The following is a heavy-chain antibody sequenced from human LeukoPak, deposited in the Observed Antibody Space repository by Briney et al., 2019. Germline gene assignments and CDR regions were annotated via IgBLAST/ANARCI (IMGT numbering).Heavy chain of an antibody. CDR2: FSGSGAT. J-gene: IGHJ5*02. D-gene: IGHD6-19*01. CDR1: GFSFSIFA. CDR3: AKDVPHSGWKGFDP. V-gene: IGHV3-23*01. Sequence: PGGSLRLSCAASGFSFSIFAMAWVRQAPGKGLEWVSAFSGSGATYYADSVKGRFTISKDTSMNTLYLQMHGLTAEDTAMYYCAKDVPHSGWKGFDPWGQGTMVTVST.